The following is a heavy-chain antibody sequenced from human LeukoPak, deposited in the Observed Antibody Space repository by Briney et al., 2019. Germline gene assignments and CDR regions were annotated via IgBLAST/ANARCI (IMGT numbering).Heavy chain of an antibody. Sequence: GASVKVSCKASGYTFTSYYMHWVRQAPGQGLEWMGIINPSGGSTSYAQKFQGRVTMTRDTSTSTVYMELSSLRSEDTAVCYCARGGEALWFGELNWFDPWGQGTLVTVSS. V-gene: IGHV1-46*01. CDR3: ARGGEALWFGELNWFDP. CDR2: INPSGGST. CDR1: GYTFTSYY. D-gene: IGHD3-10*01. J-gene: IGHJ5*02.